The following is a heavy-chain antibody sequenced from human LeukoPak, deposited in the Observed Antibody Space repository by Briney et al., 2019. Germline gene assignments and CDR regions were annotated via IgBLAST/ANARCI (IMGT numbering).Heavy chain of an antibody. CDR3: ARDGLGGELLYY. Sequence: GGSLRLSCAASGFTFSSYAMHWVRQAPGKGLEWVAVISYDGSNKYYADSVKGRFTISRDNSKNTLYLQMNSLRAEDTAAYYCARDGLGGELLYYWGQGTLVTVSS. CDR1: GFTFSSYA. D-gene: IGHD1-26*01. J-gene: IGHJ4*02. V-gene: IGHV3-30*01. CDR2: ISYDGSNK.